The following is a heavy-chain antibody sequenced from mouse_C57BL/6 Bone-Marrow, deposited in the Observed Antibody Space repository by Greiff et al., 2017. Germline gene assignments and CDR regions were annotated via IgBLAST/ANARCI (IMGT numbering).Heavy chain of an antibody. CDR3: ARWDYYGSSFRYFDV. CDR2: INPNYGTT. Sequence: VQLKQSGPELVKPGASVKISCKASGYSFTDYNMTWVKQSNGKSLEWIGVINPNYGTTSYNQKFKGKATLTVDQSSSTAYMQLNSLTSEDSAVYYCARWDYYGSSFRYFDVWGTGTTVTVSS. J-gene: IGHJ1*03. D-gene: IGHD1-1*01. CDR1: GYSFTDYN. V-gene: IGHV1-39*01.